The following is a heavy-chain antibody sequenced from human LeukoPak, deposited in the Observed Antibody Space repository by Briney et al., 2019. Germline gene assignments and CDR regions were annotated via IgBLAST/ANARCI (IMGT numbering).Heavy chain of an antibody. D-gene: IGHD1-26*01. V-gene: IGHV3-15*01. CDR2: IKSETDGGTT. CDR3: TTDIVRYSANYYDH. J-gene: IGHJ4*02. CDR1: GFTFSNVW. Sequence: GGSLTLSCAASGFTFSNVWMSWVRQAPGKGREWVGRIKSETDGGTTDYAAPVKGRFTISRDDSKSTLYLQLNSLKTEDTALYYCTTDIVRYSANYYDHWGQGTLVTVSS.